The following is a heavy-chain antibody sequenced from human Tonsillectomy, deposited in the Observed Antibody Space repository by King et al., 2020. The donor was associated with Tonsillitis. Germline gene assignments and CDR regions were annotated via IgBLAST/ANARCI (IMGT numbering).Heavy chain of an antibody. CDR1: GFTFSSYG. D-gene: IGHD3-10*01. CDR3: AKDMAFYGSGSYPPGYFDL. V-gene: IGHV3-30*02. CDR2: IRYDGSYK. J-gene: IGHJ2*01. Sequence: QLVQSGGGVVQPGGSLRLSCAASGFTFSSYGMHWVRQAPGKGLEWVTFIRYDGSYKYYADSVKGRFTISRDNSKNTLYLQMNSLRAEDTAVYYCAKDMAFYGSGSYPPGYFDLWGRGTLVTVSS.